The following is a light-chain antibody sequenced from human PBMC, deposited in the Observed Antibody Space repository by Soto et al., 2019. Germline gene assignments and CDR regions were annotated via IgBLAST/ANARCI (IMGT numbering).Light chain of an antibody. V-gene: IGKV1-6*01. Sequence: AIQMPQSPSSLPATVGDRVTITCRASQGIRTDLGWYQQKPGKAHKLLIYAASTLQSGVPSRFSGSGSGADFSLTISSLQPEDFATYYCLQDYIYPWTFGQGTQVEIK. J-gene: IGKJ1*01. CDR2: AAS. CDR1: QGIRTD. CDR3: LQDYIYPWT.